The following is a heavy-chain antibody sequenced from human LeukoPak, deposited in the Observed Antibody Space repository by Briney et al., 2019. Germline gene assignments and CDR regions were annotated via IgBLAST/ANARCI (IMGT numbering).Heavy chain of an antibody. V-gene: IGHV4-4*02. Sequence: SGTLSLTCAVSGDSINNNIWWTWVRQPPGKGLEWIGEIHHGGSTNYKPSLKSRVTISVDKSKNQLSLKLTSVTAADTAIYYCARKSATDYYETDYWGQGALVTVSS. CDR2: IHHGGST. CDR1: GDSINNNIW. CDR3: ARKSATDYYETDY. J-gene: IGHJ4*02. D-gene: IGHD3-9*01.